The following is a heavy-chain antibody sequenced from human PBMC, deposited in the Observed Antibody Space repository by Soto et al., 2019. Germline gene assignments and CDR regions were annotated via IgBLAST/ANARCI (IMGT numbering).Heavy chain of an antibody. Sequence: EVQLLESGGGLVQPGGSLRLSCEASGFTFSTYAVSWVRQAPGKGLVWVSSISGNGVRTHYADSVKGRFTISRDNSKNTLSLQMNSLGAEDTAVYYCAKNKCSTCYVPFDYWGQGTLVTVSS. CDR1: GFTFSTYA. V-gene: IGHV3-23*01. J-gene: IGHJ4*02. CDR2: ISGNGVRT. D-gene: IGHD2-2*01. CDR3: AKNKCSTCYVPFDY.